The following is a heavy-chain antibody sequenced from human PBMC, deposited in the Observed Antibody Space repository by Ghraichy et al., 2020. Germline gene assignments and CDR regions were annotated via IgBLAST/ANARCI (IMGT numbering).Heavy chain of an antibody. V-gene: IGHV3-23*01. CDR1: GFTFSSYA. Sequence: GGSLRLSCAASGFTFSSYAMSWVRQAPGKGLEWVSAISGSGGSTYYADSVKGRFTISRDNSKNTLYLQMNSLRAEDTAVYYCAKDRVYYDYAPEGDAFDIWGQGTMVTVSS. D-gene: IGHD3-16*01. J-gene: IGHJ3*02. CDR2: ISGSGGST. CDR3: AKDRVYYDYAPEGDAFDI.